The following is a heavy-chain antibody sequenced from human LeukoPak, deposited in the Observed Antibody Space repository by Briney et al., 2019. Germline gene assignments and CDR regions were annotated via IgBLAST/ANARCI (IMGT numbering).Heavy chain of an antibody. Sequence: KTGGSLRLSCAASGFTFSNAWMSWVRQIPGKGLEWVGRIKSKTHSGTTDYAAPVKGRFTISRDDSKNTLYLQMNSLKAEDTAVYSCTTGSGYLLDYWGQGTLVTVSS. CDR2: IKSKTHSGTT. D-gene: IGHD3-3*01. V-gene: IGHV3-15*01. CDR3: TTGSGYLLDY. CDR1: GFTFSNAW. J-gene: IGHJ4*02.